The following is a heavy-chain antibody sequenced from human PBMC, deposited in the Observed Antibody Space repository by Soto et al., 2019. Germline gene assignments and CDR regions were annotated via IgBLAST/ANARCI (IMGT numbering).Heavy chain of an antibody. D-gene: IGHD6-25*01. Sequence: GGSLRLSCAASGFTFDGYAMHWVRQAPGKGLEWVSLISGDGGSTYYADSVKGRFTISRDNSNNSLYLQMNSLRTEDTALYDWANGDKIAAGGSIRYYYYGLDVWGQGTTVTGSS. V-gene: IGHV3-43*02. CDR3: ANGDKIAAGGSIRYYYYGLDV. J-gene: IGHJ6*02. CDR1: GFTFDGYA. CDR2: ISGDGGST.